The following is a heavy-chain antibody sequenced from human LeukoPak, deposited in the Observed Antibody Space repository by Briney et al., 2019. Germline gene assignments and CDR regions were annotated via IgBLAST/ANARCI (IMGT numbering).Heavy chain of an antibody. V-gene: IGHV4-39*07. D-gene: IGHD4-17*01. CDR3: ARGRTTVTTD. Sequence: SETLSLTCTVSGASISSSAYYWGWIRQPPGKGLEWIGSIYYSGSTYYNPSLKSRVTISVDTSKNQFSLKLSSVTAADTAMYYCARGRTTVTTDWGQGTLVTVSS. CDR2: IYYSGST. J-gene: IGHJ4*02. CDR1: GASISSSAYY.